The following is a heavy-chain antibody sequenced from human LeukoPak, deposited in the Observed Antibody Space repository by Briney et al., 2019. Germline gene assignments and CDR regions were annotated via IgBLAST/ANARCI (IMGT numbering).Heavy chain of an antibody. CDR2: IYHSGST. D-gene: IGHD3-9*01. J-gene: IGHJ4*02. CDR3: AREGNYHILNGYREIDY. V-gene: IGHV4-4*02. CDR1: GGSISSSNW. Sequence: SGTLSLTCAVSGGSISSSNWWSWVRQPPGKGLEWIGEIYHSGSTNYNPSLKSRVTISVDKSKNQFSLKLSSVTAADTAVYYCAREGNYHILNGYREIDYWGQGTLVTVSS.